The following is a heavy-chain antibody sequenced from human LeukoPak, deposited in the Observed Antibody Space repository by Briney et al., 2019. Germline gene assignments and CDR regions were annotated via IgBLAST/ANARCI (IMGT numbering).Heavy chain of an antibody. CDR1: GFTFSSYG. CDR3: AKDVGARYCSSTSCYTLDY. J-gene: IGHJ4*02. V-gene: IGHV3-33*06. Sequence: PGGSLRLSCAASGFTFSSYGMHWVRQAPGKGLEWVAVIRYDGSNKYYADSVKGRFTISRDNSKNTLYLQMNSLRAEDTAVYYCAKDVGARYCSSTSCYTLDYWGQGTLVTVSS. CDR2: IRYDGSNK. D-gene: IGHD2-2*02.